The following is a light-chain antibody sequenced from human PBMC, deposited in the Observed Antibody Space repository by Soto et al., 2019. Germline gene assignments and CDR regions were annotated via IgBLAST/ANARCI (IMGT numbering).Light chain of an antibody. Sequence: QSVLTQPRSVSGSPGQSVTISRTGTSSDVGGYNYVSWYQQHPGKAPKVIIYDISKRPSGVPDRFSGSKSGNTASLTISGPQGEDGAVFSSCSYEGRYTGVFGGGPKVTVL. CDR2: DIS. CDR3: CSYEGRYTGV. CDR1: SSDVGGYNY. J-gene: IGLJ3*02. V-gene: IGLV2-11*01.